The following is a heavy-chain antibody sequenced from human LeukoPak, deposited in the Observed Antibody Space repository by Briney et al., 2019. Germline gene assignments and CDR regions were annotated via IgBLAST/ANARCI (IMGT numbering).Heavy chain of an antibody. D-gene: IGHD6-13*01. CDR2: IKQDGSEK. Sequence: GGSLRLSCAASGFSFSSYWMSWVRQAPGKGLEWVADIKQDGSEKYYVDSVKGRFTISRDNAKNSLYLQMNSLRAEDTAVYYCARPYSSSWYDAFDIWGQGTMVTVSS. V-gene: IGHV3-7*01. CDR3: ARPYSSSWYDAFDI. CDR1: GFSFSSYW. J-gene: IGHJ3*02.